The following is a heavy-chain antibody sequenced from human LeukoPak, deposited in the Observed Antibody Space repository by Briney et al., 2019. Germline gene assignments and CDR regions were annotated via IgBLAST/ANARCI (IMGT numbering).Heavy chain of an antibody. CDR1: GFTFSSYW. CDR3: ARGGAYSASDY. V-gene: IGHV3-74*01. Sequence: GGSLRLSCAASGFTFSSYWMHWVRQAPGKGLVWVSRISSDGSSTSYADSVKGRSTISRDNAKNTLHLQMNTLREEDTAVYYCARGGAYSASDYWGQGTLVTVSS. CDR2: ISSDGSST. J-gene: IGHJ4*02. D-gene: IGHD1-26*01.